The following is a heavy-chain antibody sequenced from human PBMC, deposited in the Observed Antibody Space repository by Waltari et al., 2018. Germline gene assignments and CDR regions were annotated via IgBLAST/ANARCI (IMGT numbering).Heavy chain of an antibody. CDR1: GGSISSYS. CDR2: IYYSGST. Sequence: QVQLQESGPGLVKPSETLSLTCTVSGGSISSYSWSCIRQPPGKGLEWIGYIYYSGSTNYNPSLKSRVTISVDTSKNQFSLKLSSVTAADTAVYYCARALGGMVDYWGQGTLVTVSS. CDR3: ARALGGMVDY. J-gene: IGHJ4*02. D-gene: IGHD3-16*01. V-gene: IGHV4-59*01.